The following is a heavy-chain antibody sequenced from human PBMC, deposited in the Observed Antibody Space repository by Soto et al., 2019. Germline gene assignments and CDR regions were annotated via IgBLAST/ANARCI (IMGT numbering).Heavy chain of an antibody. CDR2: ISSSSSTI. CDR1: GFTFSNYG. V-gene: IGHV3-48*01. CDR3: ASSFITTVGTTG. D-gene: IGHD1-1*01. Sequence: EVQLVESGGGLVQPGGSLRLSCVASGFTFSNYGMNWVRQAPGKGLEWVSHISSSSSTIYYADSVKGRFTISRDNAKNSLYLQMNSLRGEDTAVYYCASSFITTVGTTGWGQGTLVTVSS. J-gene: IGHJ4*02.